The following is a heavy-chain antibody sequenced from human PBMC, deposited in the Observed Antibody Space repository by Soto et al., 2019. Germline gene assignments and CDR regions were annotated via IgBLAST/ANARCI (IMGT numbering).Heavy chain of an antibody. CDR1: GFIFTNYW. D-gene: IGHD2-15*01. CDR3: TSATSARGATGGFIKD. V-gene: IGHV3-7*03. Sequence: EVQLVESGGDLVQPGGSLRLSCAASGFIFTNYWMSWVRQAPGKGLEWVANVKQDGSVKRYVDSVKGRFTISRDNAKNSVYLQMNSLRVDDTAVYYCTSATSARGATGGFIKDWGQGTLVTVSS. J-gene: IGHJ4*02. CDR2: VKQDGSVK.